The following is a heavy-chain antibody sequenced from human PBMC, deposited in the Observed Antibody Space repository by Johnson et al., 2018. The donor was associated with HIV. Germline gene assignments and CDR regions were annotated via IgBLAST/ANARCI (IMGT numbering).Heavy chain of an antibody. D-gene: IGHD6-6*01. CDR2: IWYDGSNK. V-gene: IGHV3-33*01. CDR1: GFTFSSYG. CDR3: ARAGSSSSGPRAFDI. J-gene: IGHJ3*02. Sequence: QVQLVESGGGVVQPGRSLRLSCAASGFTFSSYGMHWVRQAPGKGLEWVAVIWYDGSNKYYADSVKGRFTISRDNSKNTLYLQMNSLRAEDTAVYYCARAGSSSSGPRAFDIWGQGTMVTVSS.